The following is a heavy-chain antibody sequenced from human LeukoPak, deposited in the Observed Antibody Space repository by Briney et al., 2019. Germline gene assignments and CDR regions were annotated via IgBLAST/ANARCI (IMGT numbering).Heavy chain of an antibody. CDR3: AGGTPGGSYDY. V-gene: IGHV4-38-2*02. CDR1: DYSISSGYY. Sequence: PSETLSLTCSVSDYSISSGYYWGWIRQPPGKGLEWIGSMEWIGSIYHSGSAYYNPSLKSRATISVDTSKNQFSLKLSSVTAADTAVYYCAGGTPGGSYDYWGQGTLVTVSS. J-gene: IGHJ4*02. CDR2: IYHSGSA. D-gene: IGHD2-15*01.